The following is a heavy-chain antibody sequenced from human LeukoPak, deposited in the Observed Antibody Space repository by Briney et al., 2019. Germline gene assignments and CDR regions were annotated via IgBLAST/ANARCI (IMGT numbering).Heavy chain of an antibody. J-gene: IGHJ6*02. V-gene: IGHV3-23*01. Sequence: GGSLRLSCAASGFIFSTSAMSWVRQAPGKGLEWVSSITNSGGRTYYADSVKGRFTISRDNSKNTLYLQMNSLRAEDTALYYCAKDVLGGDYGVLVSGMDVWGQGTTVTVSS. CDR3: AKDVLGGDYGVLVSGMDV. CDR2: ITNSGGRT. CDR1: GFIFSTSA. D-gene: IGHD4-17*01.